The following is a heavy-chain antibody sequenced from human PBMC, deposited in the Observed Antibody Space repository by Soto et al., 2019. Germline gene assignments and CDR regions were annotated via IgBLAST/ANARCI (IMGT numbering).Heavy chain of an antibody. V-gene: IGHV4-34*01. CDR1: GGSFSDYY. D-gene: IGHD1-26*01. Sequence: QVQLEQWGPGLLKPSETLSLTCAVNGGSFSDYYWSWIRQSPGKGLEWIAEINYSGTTNYSPSHKSRVTMSVDTSKKQFSLKLSSVAAADTAVYFCVGGRGRLVGFDYWGQGTLVTVSS. J-gene: IGHJ4*02. CDR2: INYSGTT. CDR3: VGGRGRLVGFDY.